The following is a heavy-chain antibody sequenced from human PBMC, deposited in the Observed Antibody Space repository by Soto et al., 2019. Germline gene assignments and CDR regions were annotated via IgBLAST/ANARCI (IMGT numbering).Heavy chain of an antibody. CDR3: ASNQYGSGSYYYYYYGMDV. CDR2: IYHSGST. V-gene: IGHV4-30-2*01. D-gene: IGHD3-10*01. CDR1: GGSISSGGYS. J-gene: IGHJ6*02. Sequence: QLQLQESGSGLVKPSQTLSLTCAVSGGSISSGGYSWSWIRQPPGKGLEWIGYIYHSGSTYYNPSLKSRVTISVDRSKNQFSLKLSSVTAADTAVYYCASNQYGSGSYYYYYYGMDVWGQGTTVTVSS.